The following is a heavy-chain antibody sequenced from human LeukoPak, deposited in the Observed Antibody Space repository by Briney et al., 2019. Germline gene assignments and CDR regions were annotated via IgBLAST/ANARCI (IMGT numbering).Heavy chain of an antibody. J-gene: IGHJ4*02. CDR2: IYYSGST. CDR1: GGSISSGDYY. D-gene: IGHD2-2*02. Sequence: SETLSLTCTVSGGSISSGDYYWSWIRQPPGKGLEWIGNIYYSGSTYYNPSLKSRVTISVDTSKNQFSLKLSSVTAADTAVYYCASLYCSSTSCYTSDYWGQGTLVTVSS. V-gene: IGHV4-30-4*01. CDR3: ASLYCSSTSCYTSDY.